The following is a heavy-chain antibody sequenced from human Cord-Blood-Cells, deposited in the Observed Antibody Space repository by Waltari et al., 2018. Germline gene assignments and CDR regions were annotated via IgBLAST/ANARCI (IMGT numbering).Heavy chain of an antibody. D-gene: IGHD1-20*01. CDR2: INPNRGCT. V-gene: IGHV1-2*02. Sequence: QVQLVQSGAEVKKPGASVKVSCKASGYTFTGYYMHWVRQAPGQELEWMGRINPNRGCTNYAQKFQVRGTMTRDTSISTAYMELSRLRSDDTAVYYCARERYNWNYFDYWGQGTLVTVSS. CDR3: ARERYNWNYFDY. J-gene: IGHJ4*02. CDR1: GYTFTGYY.